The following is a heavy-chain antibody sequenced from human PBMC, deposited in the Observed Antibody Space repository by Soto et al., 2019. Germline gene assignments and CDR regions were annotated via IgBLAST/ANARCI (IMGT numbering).Heavy chain of an antibody. V-gene: IGHV3-53*02. J-gene: IGHJ4*02. D-gene: IGHD2-15*01. CDR1: GFTVSSNY. Sequence: EVQLVETGGGLIQPGGSLRLSCAASGFTVSSNYMSRVRQAPGKGLEWVSVIYSGGSTYYADSVKGRFTISRDNSKNTLYLQMNSLRAEDTAVYYCARDALDGYCSGGSCYPDYWGQGTLVTVSS. CDR3: ARDALDGYCSGGSCYPDY. CDR2: IYSGGST.